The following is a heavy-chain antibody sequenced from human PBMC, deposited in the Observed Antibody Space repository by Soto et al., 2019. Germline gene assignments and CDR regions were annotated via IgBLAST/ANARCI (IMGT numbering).Heavy chain of an antibody. CDR2: ISSSSDTI. Sequence: GGSLRLSCAASGFTFSSYSMHWVRQAPGKGLEWVSYISSSSDTIYYADTVQGRFTISRDNAKNSLYLHMNSLREEDSAMYYCAKVYSWYCGGIQYWGQGTLVTVSS. CDR3: AKVYSWYCGGIQY. V-gene: IGHV3-48*02. D-gene: IGHD6-13*01. J-gene: IGHJ4*02. CDR1: GFTFSSYS.